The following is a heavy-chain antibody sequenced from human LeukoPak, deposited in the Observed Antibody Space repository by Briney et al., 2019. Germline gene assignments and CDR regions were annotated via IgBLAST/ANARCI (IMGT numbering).Heavy chain of an antibody. V-gene: IGHV3-7*05. Sequence: GGSLRLFCAASGFTFSSYWMTWVRQAPGKGLEWVANIKQDGSEKDYVDSVKGRFTISRDNAKNSLYLQMNSLRAEDTAVYYCASVWGVDPYWGQGTLVTVSS. CDR3: ASVWGVDPY. D-gene: IGHD3-16*01. CDR1: GFTFSSYW. J-gene: IGHJ4*02. CDR2: IKQDGSEK.